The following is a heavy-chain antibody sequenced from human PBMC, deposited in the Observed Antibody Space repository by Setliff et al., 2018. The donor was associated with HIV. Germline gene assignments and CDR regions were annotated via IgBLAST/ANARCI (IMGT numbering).Heavy chain of an antibody. CDR1: GGSFTTYY. V-gene: IGHV4-4*09. Sequence: SGTLSLTCTVSGGSFTTYYWSWLRQPPGKELEWIGYFYTSWSTTYNPSLKSRVTISIDTSKNQFSLKLNAVTAADTAVYYCARRPPLTTGREYYFDFWGQGALVTVSS. J-gene: IGHJ4*02. CDR2: FYTSWST. D-gene: IGHD1-1*01. CDR3: ARRPPLTTGREYYFDF.